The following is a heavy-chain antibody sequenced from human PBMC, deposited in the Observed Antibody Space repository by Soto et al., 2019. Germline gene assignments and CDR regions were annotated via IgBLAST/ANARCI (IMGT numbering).Heavy chain of an antibody. D-gene: IGHD5-12*01. CDR3: AKGGGYGHGH. V-gene: IGHV1-2*02. CDR1: GYNFSAHY. Sequence: QLVQSGAEVTKPGASVKVSCKTSGYNFSAHYIHWVRQPPGQGLEGMGWISPRRGDHHSADKFQKRLAHTTDTATNTSFMHLGGLRVNDSAVYYCAKGGGYGHGHWGQGTPIIVSS. J-gene: IGHJ4*02. CDR2: ISPRRGDH.